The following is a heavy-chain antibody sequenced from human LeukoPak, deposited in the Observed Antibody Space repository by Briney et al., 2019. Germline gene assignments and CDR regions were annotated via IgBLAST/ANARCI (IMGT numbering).Heavy chain of an antibody. V-gene: IGHV4-30-4*01. D-gene: IGHD3-10*01. Sequence: SQTLSLTCTVSGVSISSGDYYWSWIRQPPGKVLEWIGYVYRSGSTYYSPPLRNRVTLSVDTSKNQFSLKLSSVTAADTAVYYCARAHGSPSVRLFDSWGQGTLVTVSS. CDR2: VYRSGST. CDR1: GVSISSGDYY. J-gene: IGHJ4*02. CDR3: ARAHGSPSVRLFDS.